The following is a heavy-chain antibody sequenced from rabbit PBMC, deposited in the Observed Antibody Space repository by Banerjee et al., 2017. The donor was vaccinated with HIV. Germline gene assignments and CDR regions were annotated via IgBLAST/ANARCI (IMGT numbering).Heavy chain of an antibody. D-gene: IGHD1-1*01. Sequence: QSLEESGGDLVKPGASLTLTCTASGFSFSSDYYMCWVRQAPGKGLEWIACIYAGSSGSTYYASWAKGRFTISKTSSTTVTLQMTSLTAAETATYFCARTSSSDYKKMNLWGPGTLVTVS. V-gene: IGHV1S40*01. J-gene: IGHJ4*01. CDR2: IYAGSSGST. CDR3: ARTSSSDYKKMNL. CDR1: GFSFSSDYY.